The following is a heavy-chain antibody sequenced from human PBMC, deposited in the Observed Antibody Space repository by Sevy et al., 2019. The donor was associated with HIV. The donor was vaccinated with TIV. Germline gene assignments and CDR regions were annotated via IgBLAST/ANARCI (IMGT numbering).Heavy chain of an antibody. CDR1: GFTISSNY. CDR3: ARDGLYGGNFEYFQH. J-gene: IGHJ1*01. Sequence: GGSLRLSCAASGFTISSNYLSWVRQVPGKGLEWVSVIYGNHSTYYADFVKGRFTISRDNSNNTLYLHINSLRAEDTAVYYCARDGLYGGNFEYFQHWGQGTLVTVSS. D-gene: IGHD4-17*01. CDR2: IYGNHST. V-gene: IGHV3-53*01.